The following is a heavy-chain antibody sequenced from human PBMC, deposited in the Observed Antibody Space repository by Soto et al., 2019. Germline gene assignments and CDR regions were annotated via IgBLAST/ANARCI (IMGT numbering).Heavy chain of an antibody. Sequence: QVHLQESGPGLVKPSETLSLTCSVSGGSVSSPGYYWSWIRQPPGKGLEWIGYVFYPRDTNYNPSLKGRATISLDTSNYQFSRKLTSVTAADTALYYCARRSHSGAYYGLDVWGQGTTVTVSS. D-gene: IGHD1-26*01. CDR1: GGSVSSPGYY. J-gene: IGHJ6*02. CDR3: ARRSHSGAYYGLDV. CDR2: VFYPRDT. V-gene: IGHV4-61*08.